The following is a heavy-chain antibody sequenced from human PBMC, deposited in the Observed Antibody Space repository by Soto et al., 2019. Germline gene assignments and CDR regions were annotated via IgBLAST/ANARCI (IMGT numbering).Heavy chain of an antibody. CDR1: GGSFSAYY. CDR3: ARQRPTDGGWEFANYYGMDV. Sequence: SETLSLTCAVYGGSFSAYYWSWVRQPPGKGLEWIGEIIHSESTKYNPSLKSRVTISVDTSKNQFSLKLSPVTAADTAVYYCARQRPTDGGWEFANYYGMDVWGQGTPVTVSS. J-gene: IGHJ6*02. D-gene: IGHD1-26*01. CDR2: IIHSEST. V-gene: IGHV4-34*12.